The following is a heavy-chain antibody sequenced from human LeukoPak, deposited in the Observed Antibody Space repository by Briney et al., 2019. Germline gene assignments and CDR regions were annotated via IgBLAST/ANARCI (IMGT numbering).Heavy chain of an antibody. V-gene: IGHV3-23*01. CDR2: ISCSGGST. J-gene: IGHJ3*02. D-gene: IGHD3-16*02. CDR1: GFTFSSYA. CDR3: AKDIIVGGAFDI. Sequence: GGSLRLSCAASGFTFSSYAMSWVRQAPGKGLEWVSAISCSGGSTYYADSVKGRFTISRDNSKNTLYLQINSLRAEDTAVYYCAKDIIVGGAFDIWGQGTMVTVSS.